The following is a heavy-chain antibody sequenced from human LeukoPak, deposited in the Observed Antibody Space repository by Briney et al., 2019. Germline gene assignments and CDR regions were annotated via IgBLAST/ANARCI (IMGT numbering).Heavy chain of an antibody. CDR1: GYSFSSQW. CDR2: IYPGESDT. Sequence: GESLKISCEAPGYSFSSQWIGWVRQLPGKGLEWMGNIYPGESDTRYSPSFQGQVTISADKSTSTAYLQWSSLKASATPMYYCARPSAAGISSWGQGTLVTVSS. CDR3: ARPSAAGISS. V-gene: IGHV5-51*01. J-gene: IGHJ4*02. D-gene: IGHD6-13*01.